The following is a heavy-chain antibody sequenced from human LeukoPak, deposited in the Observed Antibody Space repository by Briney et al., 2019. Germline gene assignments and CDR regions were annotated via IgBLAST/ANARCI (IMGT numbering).Heavy chain of an antibody. D-gene: IGHD3-3*01. J-gene: IGHJ4*02. CDR3: ARESHYDFWSGNYFDY. CDR1: GFTFSSYS. Sequence: GGSLRLSCAASGFTFSSYSMNWVRQAPGKGLEWVSSISSSSSYIYYADSVKGRFTISRDNAKNSLYLQMNSLRAEDTVVYYCARESHYDFWSGNYFDYWGQGTLVTVSS. CDR2: ISSSSSYI. V-gene: IGHV3-21*01.